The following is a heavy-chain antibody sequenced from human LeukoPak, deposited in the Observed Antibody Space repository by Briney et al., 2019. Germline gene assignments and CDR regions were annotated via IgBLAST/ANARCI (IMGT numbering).Heavy chain of an antibody. D-gene: IGHD6-6*01. Sequence: KPSETLSLTCTVSGVSISSYYWSWIRQPPGKGLEWIGYIYYSGSTNYNPSLKSRVTISIDKSKNQFSLKLSSVTAADTAVYFCARQTRSSSPLDPWGQGTRVTVSS. CDR1: GVSISSYY. V-gene: IGHV4-59*08. CDR2: IYYSGST. J-gene: IGHJ5*02. CDR3: ARQTRSSSPLDP.